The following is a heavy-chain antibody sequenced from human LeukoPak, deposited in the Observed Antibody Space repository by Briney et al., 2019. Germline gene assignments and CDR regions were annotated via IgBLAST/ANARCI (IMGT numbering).Heavy chain of an antibody. D-gene: IGHD4-11*01. CDR2: IYYSGGT. CDR1: GGSISSYY. V-gene: IGHV4-59*06. CDR3: ARRGRAVRTGYYYHGMDV. Sequence: SETLSLTCTVSGGSISSYYWSWIRQHPGKGLEWIGYIYYSGGTYYNPSLKSRVTISVDTSKNEFSLKLSSVTAADTAVYYCARRGRAVRTGYYYHGMDVWGQGTTVTVSS. J-gene: IGHJ6*02.